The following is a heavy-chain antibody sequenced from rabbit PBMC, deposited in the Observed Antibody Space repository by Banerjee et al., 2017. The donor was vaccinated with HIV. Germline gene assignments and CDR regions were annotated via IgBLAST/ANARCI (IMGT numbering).Heavy chain of an antibody. V-gene: IGHV1S40*01. D-gene: IGHD8-1*01. Sequence: QSLEESGGDLVKPGASLTLTCTASGFSFSSSYWICWVRQAPGKGLEWIACIDNDSSGSTYYASWAKGRFTISKTSSTTVTLQMTGLTAADTATYFCARGAGNGYSLWGPGTLVTVS. CDR3: ARGAGNGYSL. CDR2: IDNDSSGST. J-gene: IGHJ4*01. CDR1: GFSFSSSYW.